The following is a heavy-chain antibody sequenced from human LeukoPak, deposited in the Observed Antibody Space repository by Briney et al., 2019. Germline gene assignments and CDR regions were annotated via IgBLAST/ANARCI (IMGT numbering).Heavy chain of an antibody. CDR2: IIPIFGTA. D-gene: IGHD3-16*01. Sequence: SVKVSCKASGGTFSSYAISWVRQAPGQGLEWMGGIIPIFGTANYAQKFQGRVTITADESTSTAYMELSRLRSEDTAVYYCAGWGGGPSDAFDIWGQGTMVTVSS. CDR1: GGTFSSYA. CDR3: AGWGGGPSDAFDI. V-gene: IGHV1-69*01. J-gene: IGHJ3*02.